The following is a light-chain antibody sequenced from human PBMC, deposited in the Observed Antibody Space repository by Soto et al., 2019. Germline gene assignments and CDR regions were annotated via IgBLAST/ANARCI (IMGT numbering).Light chain of an antibody. J-gene: IGKJ4*01. V-gene: IGKV3-20*01. CDR3: QQYVTPPLT. CDR1: QSVSGSY. Sequence: EVVVTQSPGTLSLSPGERATLSCRASQSVSGSYIAWYHQKPGQAPRLLIYGASNRATGIPDRFSGRGSGTYFPLTISRLEPEDVAVFYCQQYVTPPLTFGGGTKVEIK. CDR2: GAS.